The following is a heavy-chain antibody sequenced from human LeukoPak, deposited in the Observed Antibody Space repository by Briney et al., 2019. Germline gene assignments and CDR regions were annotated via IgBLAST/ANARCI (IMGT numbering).Heavy chain of an antibody. Sequence: GGSLRLSCAASGFTFSSYAMHWVRQAPGKGLEWVAVISYDGSNKYYADSVKGRFTISRDNSKNTLYLQMNSLRAEDTAVYYCARQIVVVPAAMTQTDYWGQGTLVTVSS. V-gene: IGHV3-30-3*01. D-gene: IGHD2-2*01. CDR1: GFTFSSYA. CDR3: ARQIVVVPAAMTQTDY. J-gene: IGHJ4*02. CDR2: ISYDGSNK.